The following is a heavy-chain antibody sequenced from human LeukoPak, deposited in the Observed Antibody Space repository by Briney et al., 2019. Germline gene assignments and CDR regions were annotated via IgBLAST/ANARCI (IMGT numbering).Heavy chain of an antibody. CDR1: GDSISSYY. CDR2: ISYSGRT. Sequence: SETLSLTCTVSGDSISSYYWSWIRQPPGKGLEWIGYISYSGRTNYNPSLKSRVTISVDTSKNQFSLKLSSVTAADTAMYYCARDVDARGAFDIWGQGTMVTVSS. J-gene: IGHJ3*02. V-gene: IGHV4-59*01. CDR3: ARDVDARGAFDI.